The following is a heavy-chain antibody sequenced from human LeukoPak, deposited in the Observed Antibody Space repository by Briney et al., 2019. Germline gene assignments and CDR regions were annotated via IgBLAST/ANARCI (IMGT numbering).Heavy chain of an antibody. CDR2: ISSSSSTI. CDR3: AREPYGSGSYNFDY. CDR1: GFTFSSYN. V-gene: IGHV3-48*01. J-gene: IGHJ4*02. D-gene: IGHD3-10*01. Sequence: GGPLRLSCAASGFTFSSYNMNWVRQAPGKGLEWVSCISSSSSTIYYADSVKGRFTISRDNAKNSLYLQMNSLRAEDTAVYYCAREPYGSGSYNFDYWGQGTLVTVSS.